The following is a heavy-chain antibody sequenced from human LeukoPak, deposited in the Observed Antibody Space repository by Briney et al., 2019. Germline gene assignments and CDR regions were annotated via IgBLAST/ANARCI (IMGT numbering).Heavy chain of an antibody. CDR1: AFSVSSNY. J-gene: IGHJ6*02. CDR3: ARVARTSPYFYGMDV. CDR2: IYTGGTT. V-gene: IGHV3-53*01. Sequence: GGSLRLSCVASAFSVSSNYMCWVRQAPGKGLEWVSVIYTGGTTYYADSVKGRFTISRDKSKNTVYLQMNSLSAEDTAIYYCARVARTSPYFYGMDVWGQGTTVTVSS. D-gene: IGHD1-1*01.